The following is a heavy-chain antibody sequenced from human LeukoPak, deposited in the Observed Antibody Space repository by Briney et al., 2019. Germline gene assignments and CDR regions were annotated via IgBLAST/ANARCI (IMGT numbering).Heavy chain of an antibody. D-gene: IGHD5-18*01. CDR3: ARKGAMVPYDY. J-gene: IGHJ4*02. CDR2: INPSDGRT. CDR1: GYTFTSYY. V-gene: IGHV1-46*01. Sequence: GASVKVSCKASGYTFTSYYMHWVRQAPGQGLEWMGIINPSDGRTSYAQKFQGRVTMTRDTSTTTVYMELSSLGSEDTAVYYCARKGAMVPYDYWGQGTLVTVSS.